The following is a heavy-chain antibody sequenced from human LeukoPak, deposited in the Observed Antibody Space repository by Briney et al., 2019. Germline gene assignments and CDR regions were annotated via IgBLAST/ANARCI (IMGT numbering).Heavy chain of an antibody. CDR1: GGSISSYY. D-gene: IGHD2-21*02. V-gene: IGHV4-39*01. CDR2: IYYSGST. CDR3: ARLEVTAIMFDY. J-gene: IGHJ4*02. Sequence: SETLTLTCTVSGGSISSYYWGWIRQPPGKGLEWIGSIYYSGSTYYNPSLKSRVTISVDTSKNQFSLKLSSVTAADTAVYYCARLEVTAIMFDYWGQGTLVTVSS.